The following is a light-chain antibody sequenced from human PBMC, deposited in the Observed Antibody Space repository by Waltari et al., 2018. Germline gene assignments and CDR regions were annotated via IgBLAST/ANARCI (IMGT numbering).Light chain of an antibody. CDR2: GAS. CDR1: QSVSRN. V-gene: IGKV3-15*01. CDR3: QRTGPVA. Sequence: EIVMTQSPATMSVSPGEGATLSCRASQSVSRNLAWYQQKPGQAPRRLIYGASTRATGIPARFSGSGSGTEFTLTISSLQSEDFAVYYCQRTGPVAFGQGTKVEIK. J-gene: IGKJ1*01.